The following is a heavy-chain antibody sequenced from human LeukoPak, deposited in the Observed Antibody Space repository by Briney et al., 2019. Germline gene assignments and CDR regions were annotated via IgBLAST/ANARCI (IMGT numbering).Heavy chain of an antibody. CDR3: AREFEAPGFWAFDY. V-gene: IGHV3-23*01. Sequence: GGSLRLSCAASGFTFSSYAMSWLRQAPEKGLEWVSGISSSGGSTYYADSVKGRFTISRDNSKNTLYLQMNSLRAEDTAVYYCAREFEAPGFWAFDYWGQGTLVTASS. CDR1: GFTFSSYA. D-gene: IGHD3-16*01. CDR2: ISSSGGST. J-gene: IGHJ4*02.